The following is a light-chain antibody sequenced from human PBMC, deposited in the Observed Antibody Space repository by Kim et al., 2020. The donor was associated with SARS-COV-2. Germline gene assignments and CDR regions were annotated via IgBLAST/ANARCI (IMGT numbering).Light chain of an antibody. V-gene: IGKV1-39*01. Sequence: ATVGDRVTINCLASQTIYSYLNWYHQKPGRAPNLLIYSASNLQSGVPSRFSGSGSGTDFTLTITSLQPEDVATYYCQQSYSTPVYTFGQGTKLEI. J-gene: IGKJ2*01. CDR1: QTIYSY. CDR2: SAS. CDR3: QQSYSTPVYT.